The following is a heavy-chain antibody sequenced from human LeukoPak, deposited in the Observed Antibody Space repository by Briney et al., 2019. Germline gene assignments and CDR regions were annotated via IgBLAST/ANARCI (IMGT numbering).Heavy chain of an antibody. CDR3: ARDLGLSDYYDSSGYTYYYGMDV. CDR1: GGSISSYY. D-gene: IGHD3-22*01. CDR2: IYTSGST. Sequence: SETLSLTCTVSGGSISSYYWSWIRQPAGKGLEWIGRIYTSGSTNYNPSLKSRVTMSVDTSKNQFSLKLSSVTAADTAVYYCARDLGLSDYYDSSGYTYYYGMDVWGQGTTVTVSS. V-gene: IGHV4-4*07. J-gene: IGHJ6*02.